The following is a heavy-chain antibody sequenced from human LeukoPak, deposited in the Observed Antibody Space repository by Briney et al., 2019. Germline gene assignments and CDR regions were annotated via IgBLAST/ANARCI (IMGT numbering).Heavy chain of an antibody. CDR2: ISAYNGNT. V-gene: IGHV1-18*01. CDR1: GYTFTSYG. D-gene: IGHD3-22*01. Sequence: ASVKVSCKASGYTFTSYGISWVRQAPGQGLEWMGWISAYNGNTNYAQKLQGRVTMTTDTSTSTAYMELRSLRSDDTAVYYCARQARYYDSSGYYYYFDYWGQGTLVTVSS. CDR3: ARQARYYDSSGYYYYFDY. J-gene: IGHJ4*02.